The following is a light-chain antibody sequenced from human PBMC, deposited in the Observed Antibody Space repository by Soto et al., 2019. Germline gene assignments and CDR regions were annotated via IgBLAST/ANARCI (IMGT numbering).Light chain of an antibody. CDR1: SSNIGAGYD. CDR2: GNS. J-gene: IGLJ2*01. Sequence: QAVVTQPPSVSGAPGQRVTISCTGSSSNIGAGYDVHWYQQLPGTAPILLIYGNSNRPSGVPDRFSGSKSGTSASLAITGLQAEDEADYYCQSYDSSLSGVVFGGGTQLTV. CDR3: QSYDSSLSGVV. V-gene: IGLV1-40*01.